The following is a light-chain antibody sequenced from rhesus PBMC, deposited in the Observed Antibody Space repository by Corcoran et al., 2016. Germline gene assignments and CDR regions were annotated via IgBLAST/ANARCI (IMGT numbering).Light chain of an antibody. V-gene: IGKV1-28*02. Sequence: DIQMTQSPSSLSASVGDTVTITCRTSQGIGIYLNWFQQKPGKAPKLLIYAASSLERGVPSRFSGRGSGTEFTLTIRSLQPEDFATDYCLTHKSYPLTFGGGTKVEIK. J-gene: IGKJ4*01. CDR1: QGIGIY. CDR3: LTHKSYPLT. CDR2: AAS.